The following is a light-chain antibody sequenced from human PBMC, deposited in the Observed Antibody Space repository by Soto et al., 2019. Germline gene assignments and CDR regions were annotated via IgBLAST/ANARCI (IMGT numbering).Light chain of an antibody. J-gene: IGKJ4*01. Sequence: EIVLTQSPGTLSLSPGERATLSCRASQSVSRRYLAWYQQKAGQAPRLLIYGASIRATGIPDRFSGSGSATDFTLSISRLQPEDFAVYYCQQYGSASLTFGGGTKVEIK. V-gene: IGKV3-20*01. CDR2: GAS. CDR3: QQYGSASLT. CDR1: QSVSRRY.